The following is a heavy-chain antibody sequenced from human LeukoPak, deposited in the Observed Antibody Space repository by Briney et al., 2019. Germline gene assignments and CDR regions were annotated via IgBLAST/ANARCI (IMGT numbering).Heavy chain of an antibody. Sequence: GGSLRLSCAASGFTFSNYEMNWVRQAPGKGLEWVSYISGSSGTLYYADSVKGRFTTSRDNAKKSLYLQMNSLRAEDTAVYYCAREGNWNNFDYWGQGTLVTVSS. J-gene: IGHJ4*02. CDR1: GFTFSNYE. D-gene: IGHD1-1*01. V-gene: IGHV3-48*03. CDR2: ISGSSGTL. CDR3: AREGNWNNFDY.